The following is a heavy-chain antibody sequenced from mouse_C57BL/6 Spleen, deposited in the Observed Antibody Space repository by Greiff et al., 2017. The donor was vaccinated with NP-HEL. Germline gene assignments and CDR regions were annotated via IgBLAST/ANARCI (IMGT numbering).Heavy chain of an antibody. CDR3: ARRERTGAMDY. CDR1: GFTFSSYT. V-gene: IGHV5-9*01. CDR2: ISGGGGNT. J-gene: IGHJ4*01. Sequence: EVNVVESGGGLVKPGGSLKLSCAASGFTFSSYTMSWVRQTPEKRLEWVATISGGGGNTYYPDSVKGRFTISRDNAKNTLYLQMSSLRSEDTALYYCARRERTGAMDYWGQGTSVTVSS.